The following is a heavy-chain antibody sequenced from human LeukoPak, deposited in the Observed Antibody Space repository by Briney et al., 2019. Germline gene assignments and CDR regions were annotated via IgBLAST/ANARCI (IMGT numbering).Heavy chain of an antibody. V-gene: IGHV3-9*01. Sequence: PGGSLRLSCAASGFAFDDYAMHWVRQAPGKGLEWVSGISWNSGSIGYADSVKGRFTISRDNAKNSLYLQMNSLRAEDTALYYCAKTLLWFGEKGPFDYWGQGTLVTVSS. CDR3: AKTLLWFGEKGPFDY. J-gene: IGHJ4*02. CDR1: GFAFDDYA. CDR2: ISWNSGSI. D-gene: IGHD3-10*01.